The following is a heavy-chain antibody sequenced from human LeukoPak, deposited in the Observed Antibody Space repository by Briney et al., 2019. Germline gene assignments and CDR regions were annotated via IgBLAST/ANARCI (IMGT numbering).Heavy chain of an antibody. CDR2: INSDGSST. CDR3: ARDQYYYDSSGHYSSYYFDY. Sequence: GGSLRLSCAASGFTFSSYWMHWVRQAPGKGLVGVSRINSDGSSTSYADSVKGRFTISRDNAKNTLYLQMNSLRAEDTAVYYCARDQYYYDSSGHYSSYYFDYWGQGTLVTVSS. V-gene: IGHV3-74*01. D-gene: IGHD3-22*01. J-gene: IGHJ4*02. CDR1: GFTFSSYW.